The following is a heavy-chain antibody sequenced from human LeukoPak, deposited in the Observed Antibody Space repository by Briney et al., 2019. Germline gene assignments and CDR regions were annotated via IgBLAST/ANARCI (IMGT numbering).Heavy chain of an antibody. CDR2: IVSQIDGGTT. J-gene: IGHJ6*02. CDR3: TTDEDWNYARKDV. Sequence: GGSLRLSCAASGFTFNYAWMSWVRQVPGKGLEWVGQIVSQIDGGTTDYAAPVKGRFTISRDDSESMLYLQMNSLEIEDTAVCYCTTDEDWNYARKDVWGQGATVIVSS. D-gene: IGHD1-7*01. CDR1: GFTFNYAW. V-gene: IGHV3-15*04.